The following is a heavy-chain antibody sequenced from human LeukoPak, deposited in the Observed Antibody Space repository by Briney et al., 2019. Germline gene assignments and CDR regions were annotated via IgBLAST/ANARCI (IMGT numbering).Heavy chain of an antibody. Sequence: ASVKVSCKASGYTFTSYYMHWVRQAPGQGLEWMGIINPSGGSTSYAQKFQGRVTMTRDTSTSTVYMELSSLRSEGTAVYYCARVRRYCSSTGCYSNWFDPWGQGTLVTVSS. V-gene: IGHV1-46*01. J-gene: IGHJ5*02. CDR3: ARVRRYCSSTGCYSNWFDP. CDR2: INPSGGST. CDR1: GYTFTSYY. D-gene: IGHD2-2*01.